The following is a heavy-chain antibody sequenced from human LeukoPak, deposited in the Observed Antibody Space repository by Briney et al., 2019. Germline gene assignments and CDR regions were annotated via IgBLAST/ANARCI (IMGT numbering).Heavy chain of an antibody. D-gene: IGHD1-26*01. CDR3: AISRGRYDVNWFDP. V-gene: IGHV4-31*03. CDR1: GGSISSGGYY. J-gene: IGHJ5*02. Sequence: SETLSLTCTVSGGSISSGGYYWSWIRQHPGKGLEWIGYIYYSGSTYYNPSLKSRVTISVDTSKNQFSLKLSSVTAADTAVYYCAISRGRYDVNWFDPWGQGTLVTVSS. CDR2: IYYSGST.